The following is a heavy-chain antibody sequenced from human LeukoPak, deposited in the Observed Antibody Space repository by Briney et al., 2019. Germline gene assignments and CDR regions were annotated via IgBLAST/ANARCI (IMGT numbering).Heavy chain of an antibody. CDR3: ARLYSNTWYYYDSSGYDYADY. CDR2: IYYSGST. Sequence: SETLSLTCAVYGGSFSGYYWSWIRQPPGKGLEWIGSIYYSGSTYYNPSLKSRVTISVDTSKNQFSLKLSSVTAADTAVYYCARLYSNTWYYYDSSGYDYADYWGQGTLVTVSS. D-gene: IGHD3-22*01. V-gene: IGHV4-34*01. CDR1: GGSFSGYY. J-gene: IGHJ4*02.